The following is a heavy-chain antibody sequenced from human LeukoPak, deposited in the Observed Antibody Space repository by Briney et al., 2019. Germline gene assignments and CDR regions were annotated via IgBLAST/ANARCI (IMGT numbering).Heavy chain of an antibody. CDR1: GFTVSSNY. D-gene: IGHD2-21*02. V-gene: IGHV3-53*01. CDR2: IYRDDTP. Sequence: GGSLRLSRAASGFTVSSNYMSWVRQAPGKGLEWVSVIYRDDTPYYADSVKGRFTISRDNSKNTLYLQMNSLRAEDTAVYYCARDAMTAMNFDYWGQGTLVTVSS. CDR3: ARDAMTAMNFDY. J-gene: IGHJ4*02.